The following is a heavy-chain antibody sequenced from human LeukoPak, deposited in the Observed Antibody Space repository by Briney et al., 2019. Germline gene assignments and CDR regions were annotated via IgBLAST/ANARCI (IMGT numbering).Heavy chain of an antibody. CDR2: IYYSGST. V-gene: IGHV4-39*01. CDR1: GGSISSGSYY. J-gene: IGHJ4*02. D-gene: IGHD5-24*01. CDR3: ARGDGYNSVGYYFDY. Sequence: SETLSLTCTVSGGSISSGSYYWGWIRQPPGKGLEWIGSIYYSGSTYYNPSLKSRVTISVDTSKNQFSLKLSSVTAADTAVYYCARGDGYNSVGYYFDYWGQGTLVTVSS.